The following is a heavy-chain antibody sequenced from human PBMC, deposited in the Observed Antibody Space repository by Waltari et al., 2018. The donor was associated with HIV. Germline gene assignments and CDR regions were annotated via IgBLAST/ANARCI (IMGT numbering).Heavy chain of an antibody. Sequence: QVQLVESGGGVVQPGKSLRLPCAASGFPFSSYAMHWVRQAPGKGLEWLAVISYDGSNKYSAYSVKGRFTISRDNSKNTLYLQMNSLRAEDTAMYYCARDTHYGMDVWGQGTTVTVSS. CDR2: ISYDGSNK. CDR3: ARDTHYGMDV. V-gene: IGHV3-30-3*01. CDR1: GFPFSSYA. J-gene: IGHJ6*02.